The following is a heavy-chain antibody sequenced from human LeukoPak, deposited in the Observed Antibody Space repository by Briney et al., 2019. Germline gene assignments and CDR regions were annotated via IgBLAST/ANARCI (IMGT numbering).Heavy chain of an antibody. J-gene: IGHJ4*02. CDR2: FDPENGDT. CDR3: ARAGRMATAILGDY. V-gene: IGHV1-24*01. D-gene: IGHD5-24*01. Sequence: ASVKVSCKVSGYTLTELSIHWVRQAPGKGLEWMGGFDPENGDTIYAQKFQGRVTMTTDTSTSTAYMELRSLRSDDTAVYYCARAGRMATAILGDYWGQGTLVTVSS. CDR1: GYTLTELS.